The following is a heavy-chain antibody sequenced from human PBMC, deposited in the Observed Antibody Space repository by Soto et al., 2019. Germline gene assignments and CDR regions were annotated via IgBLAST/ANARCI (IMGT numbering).Heavy chain of an antibody. CDR3: ARDITGSLYYYYGMDV. V-gene: IGHV1-18*01. CDR2: ISAYNGNT. Sequence: GASVKVSCKASGYTFTSYGISWVRQAPGQGLEWMGWISAYNGNTNYAQKLQGRVTMTTDTSTRTAYMELRSLRSDDTAVYYCARDITGSLYYYYGMDVWGQGTPLTVSS. J-gene: IGHJ6*02. CDR1: GYTFTSYG. D-gene: IGHD1-20*01.